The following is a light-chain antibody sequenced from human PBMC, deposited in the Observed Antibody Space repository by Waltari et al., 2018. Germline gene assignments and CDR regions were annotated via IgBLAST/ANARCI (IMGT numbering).Light chain of an antibody. CDR2: GAS. Sequence: IVLTQSPGTLSLSPGERATLSCRASQSVSRSLAWYQQKPSQAPKLLIYGASTRATGIPDRFTGSGSGTDFSLTISSLQPEDVAIYFCQHYVRLPATFGQGTKVEIK. J-gene: IGKJ1*01. CDR3: QHYVRLPAT. CDR1: QSVSRS. V-gene: IGKV3-20*01.